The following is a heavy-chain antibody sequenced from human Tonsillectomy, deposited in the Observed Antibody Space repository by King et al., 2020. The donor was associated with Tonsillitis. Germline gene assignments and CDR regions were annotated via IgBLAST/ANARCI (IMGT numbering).Heavy chain of an antibody. CDR1: GYSFTTFY. D-gene: IGHD3-10*01. CDR2: INPSGGST. J-gene: IGHJ5*01. CDR3: ARAYGSRSYYNMGDS. Sequence: QLVQSGAEVKKPGASVKVSCKASGYSFTTFYIHWVRQAPGQGLEWMGTINPSGGSTRYAQKFQDRVSMTRDTSTRTAYMELSSLRSEDTAMYFCARAYGSRSYYNMGDSWGQGTLVTVSS. V-gene: IGHV1-46*01.